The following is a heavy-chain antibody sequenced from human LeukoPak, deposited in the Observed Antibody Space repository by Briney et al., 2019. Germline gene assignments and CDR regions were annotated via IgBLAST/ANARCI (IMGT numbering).Heavy chain of an antibody. V-gene: IGHV4-38-2*02. CDR2: IYHSGST. Sequence: SETLSLTCTVSGYSISSGYYWGWIRQPPGKGLGWIGSIYHSGSTYYNPSLKSRVTISVDTSKNQFSLKLSSVTAADTAVYYCARSITIFGVVITYWGQGTLVTVSS. CDR3: ARSITIFGVVITY. D-gene: IGHD3-3*01. J-gene: IGHJ4*02. CDR1: GYSISSGYY.